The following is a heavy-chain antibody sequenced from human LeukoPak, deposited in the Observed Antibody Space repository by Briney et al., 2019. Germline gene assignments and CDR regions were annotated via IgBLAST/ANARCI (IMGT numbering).Heavy chain of an antibody. CDR2: INSDGSSA. J-gene: IGHJ6*03. D-gene: IGHD3-22*01. CDR1: GFTFSNYW. Sequence: PGGSLRLSCAASGFTFSNYWMHWVRQAPGKGLVYVSHINSDGSSANYADSVQGRFTISRDNAKNTLYLEMNSLRAEDTAVYYCARVSYDSSGYYFSYCDYYMDVWGKGTTVTISS. V-gene: IGHV3-74*01. CDR3: ARVSYDSSGYYFSYCDYYMDV.